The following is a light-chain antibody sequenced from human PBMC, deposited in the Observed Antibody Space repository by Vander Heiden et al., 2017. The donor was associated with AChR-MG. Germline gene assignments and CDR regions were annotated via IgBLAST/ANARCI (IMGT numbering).Light chain of an antibody. CDR2: AAS. Sequence: DTQMTQSPSPLSASLGDRVPITCRASQSISNTLNWYQQTPGKAPKLLIYAASSLQGGVPSRFSGSGSGTDFTLTMSSLQPEDFATYYCQLCDSTPYTLGAGTKLEIK. CDR1: QSISNT. CDR3: QLCDSTPYT. V-gene: IGKV1-39*01. J-gene: IGKJ4*01.